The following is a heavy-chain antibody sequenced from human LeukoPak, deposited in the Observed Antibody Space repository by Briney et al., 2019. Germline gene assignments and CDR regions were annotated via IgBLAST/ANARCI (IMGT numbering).Heavy chain of an antibody. Sequence: GGSLRLSCTAYGFTFSNSWMSWVRQAQGKGLECVANIKEDGSEKWYMDSVNRRFTISRDNAKNSLYLQMNSLRAEDTAVFYCAKGDYFDYWGQGTLVTVSS. CDR2: IKEDGSEK. CDR3: AKGDYFDY. D-gene: IGHD3-16*01. CDR1: GFTFSNSW. V-gene: IGHV3-7*01. J-gene: IGHJ4*02.